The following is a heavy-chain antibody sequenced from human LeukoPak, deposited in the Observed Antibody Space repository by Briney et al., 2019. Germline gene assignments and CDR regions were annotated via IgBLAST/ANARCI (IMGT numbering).Heavy chain of an antibody. J-gene: IGHJ4*02. CDR3: AKDVWSGYNDY. D-gene: IGHD3-3*01. CDR2: IWYDGSNK. CDR1: GFTSSSCG. V-gene: IGHV3-33*06. Sequence: GRSLRLSCAASGFTSSSCGMHWVRQAPGKGLEWVAVIWYDGSNKYYADSVKGRFTISRDNSKNTLYLQMNSLRAEDTAVYYCAKDVWSGYNDYWGQGTLVTVSS.